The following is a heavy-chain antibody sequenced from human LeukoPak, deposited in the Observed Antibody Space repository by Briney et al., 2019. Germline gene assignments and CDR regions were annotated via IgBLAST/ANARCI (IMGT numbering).Heavy chain of an antibody. CDR2: IYHSGST. J-gene: IGHJ5*02. CDR1: GYSISSGYY. V-gene: IGHV4-38-2*01. Sequence: ASETLSLTCAVSGYSISSGYYWGWIRPPPGKGMEWIGIIYHSGSTYYTPSLKSRVTISVDPSKNQFSLKLSSVTAADTAVYYCARASPLGLNWFDPWGQGTLVTVSS. D-gene: IGHD3/OR15-3a*01. CDR3: ARASPLGLNWFDP.